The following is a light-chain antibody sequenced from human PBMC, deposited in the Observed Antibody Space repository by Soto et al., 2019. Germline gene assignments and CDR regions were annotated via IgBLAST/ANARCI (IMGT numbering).Light chain of an antibody. CDR3: QQYSGDEWT. Sequence: DIQMTQSPSTLSASVGDRVTVTCRASQSVSIWVAWYQQRPGRAPKLLIYKASSLEYGVPSRFSGRGSGTEFTLTISSLQPDAFGTYYCQQYSGDEWTFGQGTKVEIK. CDR2: KAS. J-gene: IGKJ1*01. V-gene: IGKV1-5*03. CDR1: QSVSIW.